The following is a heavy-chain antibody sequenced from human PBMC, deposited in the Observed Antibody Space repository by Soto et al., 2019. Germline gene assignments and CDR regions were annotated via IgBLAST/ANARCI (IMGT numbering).Heavy chain of an antibody. J-gene: IGHJ5*02. V-gene: IGHV4-30-4*01. CDR1: GGSISTGDYF. CDR3: ARGGEYGAYHWFDP. D-gene: IGHD4-17*01. Sequence: HVQLLESGPGLVKPSQTLSLTCTVSGGSISTGDYFWSWIRQLPGKGLEWIRHVHYSGSIYYNPSLKSRVATAVDTTKNRFSLKLSSVTAADTAVYYCARGGEYGAYHWFDPCGQGTLVTVSS. CDR2: VHYSGSI.